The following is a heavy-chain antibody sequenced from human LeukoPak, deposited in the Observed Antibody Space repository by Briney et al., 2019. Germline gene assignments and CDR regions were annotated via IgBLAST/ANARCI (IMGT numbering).Heavy chain of an antibody. Sequence: SETLSLTCAVYGGSFSGYYWSWIRQPPGKGLEWIGEINHSGSTNYNPSLKSRVTISVDTYKNQSSLKLSSVTAADTAVYYCARETSSGTSRFDPWGQGTLVTVSS. CDR2: INHSGST. CDR3: ARETSSGTSRFDP. J-gene: IGHJ5*02. CDR1: GGSFSGYY. D-gene: IGHD2-2*01. V-gene: IGHV4-34*01.